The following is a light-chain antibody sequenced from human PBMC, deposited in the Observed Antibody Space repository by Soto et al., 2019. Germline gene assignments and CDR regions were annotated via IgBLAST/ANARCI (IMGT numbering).Light chain of an antibody. CDR1: QGISTD. CDR3: QKYNSAPWT. Sequence: DIQMTQSPSSLSASVGDRVTITCRASQGISTDLAWYQQKPGKVPQLLIYGASTLHSGVPSRFSGDGSGTDFTLTISSLQPEDVATYYSQKYNSAPWTFGQGTKVEIK. CDR2: GAS. V-gene: IGKV1-27*01. J-gene: IGKJ1*01.